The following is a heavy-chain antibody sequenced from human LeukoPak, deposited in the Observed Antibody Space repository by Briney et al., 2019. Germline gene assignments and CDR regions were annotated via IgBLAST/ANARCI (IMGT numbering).Heavy chain of an antibody. CDR3: ARGTIGAPGTDY. CDR1: GFTFSSHN. Sequence: SGGSLRLSCAASGFTFSSHNMVWVRQPPGKGLEWISYISDSSITMYYADSVKGRFTISRDNAKNSLYLQMNSLRAEDTAVYYCARGTIGAPGTDYWGQGTLVTVSS. V-gene: IGHV3-48*04. J-gene: IGHJ4*02. CDR2: ISDSSITM. D-gene: IGHD6-13*01.